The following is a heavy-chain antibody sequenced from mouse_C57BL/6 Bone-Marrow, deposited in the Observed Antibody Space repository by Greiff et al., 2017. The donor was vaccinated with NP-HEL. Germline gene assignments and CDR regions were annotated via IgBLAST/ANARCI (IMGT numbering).Heavy chain of an antibody. Sequence: QVQLQQPGAELVKPGASVKLSCKASGYTFTSYWMQWVKQRPGQGLEWIGEIDPSDSYTNYNQKFKGKATLTVDTSSSTAYMQLSSLTSEDSEVYYCARGSGYYYGSSYFDYWGQGTTLTVSS. CDR2: IDPSDSYT. CDR3: ARGSGYYYGSSYFDY. V-gene: IGHV1-50*01. CDR1: GYTFTSYW. D-gene: IGHD1-1*01. J-gene: IGHJ2*01.